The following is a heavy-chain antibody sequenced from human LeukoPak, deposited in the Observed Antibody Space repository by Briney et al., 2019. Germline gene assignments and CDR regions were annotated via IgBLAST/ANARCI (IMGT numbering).Heavy chain of an antibody. CDR1: GFTFSTYW. Sequence: PGGSLRLSCAASGFTFSTYWMSWVRQAPGKGLEWVANINQDGSEKYYVDSVKGRFSISRDSAKSSLYLQMNTLRADDTAVYYCARDRALYDSRRGYYYTEDDYWGQGTLVTVSS. V-gene: IGHV3-7*01. CDR3: ARDRALYDSRRGYYYTEDDY. CDR2: INQDGSEK. D-gene: IGHD3-22*01. J-gene: IGHJ4*02.